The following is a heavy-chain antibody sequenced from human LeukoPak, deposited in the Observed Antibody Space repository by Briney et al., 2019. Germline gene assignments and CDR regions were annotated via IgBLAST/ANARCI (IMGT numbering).Heavy chain of an antibody. CDR2: IIPILGIA. V-gene: IGHV1-69*04. CDR1: GGTFSSYA. D-gene: IGHD6-13*01. J-gene: IGHJ6*02. CDR3: ARDKAAAGEGYYYGMDV. Sequence: ASVKVSCKASGGTFSSYAISWVRQAPGQGLEWMGRIIPILGIANYAQKFRGRVTITADKSTSTAYMELSSLRSEDTAVYYCARDKAAAGEGYYYGMDVWGQGTTVTVSS.